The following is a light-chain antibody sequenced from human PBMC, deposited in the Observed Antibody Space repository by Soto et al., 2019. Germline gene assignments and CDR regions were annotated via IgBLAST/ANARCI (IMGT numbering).Light chain of an antibody. J-gene: IGKJ5*01. CDR1: QSVTGNY. V-gene: IGKV3-20*01. CDR3: QQYGTSPPT. Sequence: DIVLTQSPGPLSLSPGERATLSCMSSQSVTGNYLAWYQQKPGQAPRLLMSGASSRATGTPDRFSGSGSGTDCILTISRLEPEDVSVYYCQQYGTSPPTFGQGTRLEIK. CDR2: GAS.